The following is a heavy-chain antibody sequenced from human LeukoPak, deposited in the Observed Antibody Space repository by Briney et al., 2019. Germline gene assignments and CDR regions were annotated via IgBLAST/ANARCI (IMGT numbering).Heavy chain of an antibody. J-gene: IGHJ6*02. CDR2: ITSSSGAI. Sequence: GGSLRLSCAASGFTFSSYGMNWVRQAPGKGLEWVSYITSSSGAIYYTDSVKGRFTISGDNAKNSLYLQMNSLRAEDTAVYYCARPPSITNPYYGMDVWGQGTTVTVSS. CDR3: ARPPSITNPYYGMDV. V-gene: IGHV3-48*03. CDR1: GFTFSSYG. D-gene: IGHD3-3*01.